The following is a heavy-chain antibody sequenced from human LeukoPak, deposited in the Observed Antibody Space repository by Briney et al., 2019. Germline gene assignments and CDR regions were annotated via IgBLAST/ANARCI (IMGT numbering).Heavy chain of an antibody. CDR1: GFTVSSNY. D-gene: IGHD3-16*01. CDR3: AKLYGLDYFDY. CDR2: IYSGGST. Sequence: GGSLRLSCAASGFTVSSNYMSWVRQAPGKGLEWVSFIYSGGSTYYADSVKGRFTVSRHNSKNTLYLQMNSLRTEDTAVYYCAKLYGLDYFDYWGQGTLSPSPQ. V-gene: IGHV3-53*04. J-gene: IGHJ4*02.